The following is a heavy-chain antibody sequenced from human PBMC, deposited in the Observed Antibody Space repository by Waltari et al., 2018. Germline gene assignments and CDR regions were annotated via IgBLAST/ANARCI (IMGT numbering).Heavy chain of an antibody. D-gene: IGHD3-9*01. CDR3: ARSGFDWLLPFDY. J-gene: IGHJ4*02. CDR2: IIPIFGTA. Sequence: QVQLVQSGAEVKKPGSSVKVSCKASGGTCSSYAISWVRPAPGQGLEWMGGIIPIFGTANYAQKVQGRVTITTDESTSTAYMELSSLRSEDTAVYYCARSGFDWLLPFDYWGQGTLVTVSS. V-gene: IGHV1-69*05. CDR1: GGTCSSYA.